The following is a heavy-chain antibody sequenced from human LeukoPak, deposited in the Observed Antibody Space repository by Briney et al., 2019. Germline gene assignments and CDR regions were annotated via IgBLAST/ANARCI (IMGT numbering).Heavy chain of an antibody. D-gene: IGHD2-2*01. CDR3: ASTLYCSSTSCSGPYNWFDP. CDR2: ISSSSSYI. Sequence: PGGSLRLSCAASGFTFSVHYMNWIRQAPGKGLEWVSSISSSSSYIYYADSVKGRFTISRDNAKNSLYLQMNSLRAEDTAVYYCASTLYCSSTSCSGPYNWFDPWGQGTLVTVSS. V-gene: IGHV3-21*01. CDR1: GFTFSVHY. J-gene: IGHJ5*02.